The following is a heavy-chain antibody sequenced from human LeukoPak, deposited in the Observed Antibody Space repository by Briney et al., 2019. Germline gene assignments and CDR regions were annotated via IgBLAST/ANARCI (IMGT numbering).Heavy chain of an antibody. J-gene: IGHJ4*02. CDR2: MDSAGDT. V-gene: IGHV3-13*04. Sequence: GGSLRLSCAASGFTFSSFDMHWVRQATGKGLEWVSGMDSAGDTYYPGSVKGRFTISRENAKNSLYLQMNSLRAGDTAVYYCARVSVAGDPVFDYWGQGTLVTVSS. CDR3: ARVSVAGDPVFDY. D-gene: IGHD6-19*01. CDR1: GFTFSSFD.